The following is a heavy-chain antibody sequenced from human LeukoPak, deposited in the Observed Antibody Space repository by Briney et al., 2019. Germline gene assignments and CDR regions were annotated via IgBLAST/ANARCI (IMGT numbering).Heavy chain of an antibody. D-gene: IGHD6-13*01. CDR1: GYTFTSYG. CDR3: ATGGVRIAAAGLDY. Sequence: ASVKVSCKASGYTFTSYGISWVRQATGQGLEWMGWISAYNGNTNYAQKLQGRVTMTTDTSTSTAYMELSSLRSEDTAVYYCATGGVRIAAAGLDYWGQGTLVTVSS. V-gene: IGHV1-18*01. J-gene: IGHJ4*02. CDR2: ISAYNGNT.